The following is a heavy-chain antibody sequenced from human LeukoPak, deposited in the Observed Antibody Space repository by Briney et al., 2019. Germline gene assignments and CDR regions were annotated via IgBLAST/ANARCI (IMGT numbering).Heavy chain of an antibody. CDR3: AREAILEWLYYFDY. CDR2: ISAYNGNT. CDR1: GYTFTSYG. Sequence: ASVKVSCXASGYTFTSYGISWVRQAPGQGIEWMGWISAYNGNTNYAQKLQGRVTMTTDTSTSTAYMELRSLRSDDTAVYYCAREAILEWLYYFDYWGQGTLVTVSS. V-gene: IGHV1-18*01. D-gene: IGHD3-3*01. J-gene: IGHJ4*02.